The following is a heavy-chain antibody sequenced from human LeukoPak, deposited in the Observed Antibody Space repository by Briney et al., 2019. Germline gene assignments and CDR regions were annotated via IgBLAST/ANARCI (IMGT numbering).Heavy chain of an antibody. D-gene: IGHD5-18*01. CDR2: VYQSGTT. CDR1: GGSISSHY. CDR3: ARIFIRNGYSSYFDC. J-gene: IGHJ4*02. V-gene: IGHV4-59*08. Sequence: SETLSLTCAVSGGSISSHYWRWVRQPPGAGLEWIGSVYQSGTTYYNPSLKSRVTTSVDMSKNQFSLRLRPVTAADTAVYYCARIFIRNGYSSYFDCWGQGTLVTVSS.